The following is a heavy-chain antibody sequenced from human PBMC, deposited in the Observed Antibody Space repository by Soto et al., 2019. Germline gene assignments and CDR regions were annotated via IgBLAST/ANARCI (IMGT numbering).Heavy chain of an antibody. Sequence: EVQLVESGGGLVQPGGSLRLSCATSGFTFSSYSMNWVRQAPGKGLEWISSISRDSTAIYYADSVKGRFAISRDNAKNSLDLQMNSLRAEDTAMYYCARDSLIRYGSGGSCYIRWGQGTLVTVSS. V-gene: IGHV3-48*01. CDR3: ARDSLIRYGSGGSCYIR. J-gene: IGHJ4*02. CDR2: ISRDSTAI. CDR1: GFTFSSYS. D-gene: IGHD2-15*01.